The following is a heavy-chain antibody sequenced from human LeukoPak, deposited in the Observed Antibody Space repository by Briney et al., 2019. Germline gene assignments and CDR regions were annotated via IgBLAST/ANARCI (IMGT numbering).Heavy chain of an antibody. J-gene: IGHJ4*02. V-gene: IGHV2-70*11. D-gene: IGHD5-18*01. CDR1: GFSLCTSRMC. CDR3: ARMPWRGYQDY. CDR2: IECDDEE. Sequence: SGPPLLTSTQTRALTCSFSGFSLCTSRMCVSWIRQPPCKALEWHARIECDDEEYYTTTLKTRLAIAKDTSKNQVLLTMTKVDPGDTATYYCARMPWRGYQDYWGQGTLVTVSS.